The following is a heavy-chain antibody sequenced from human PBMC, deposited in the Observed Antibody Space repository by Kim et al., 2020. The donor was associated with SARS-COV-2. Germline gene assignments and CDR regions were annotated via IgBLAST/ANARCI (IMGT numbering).Heavy chain of an antibody. V-gene: IGHV3-21*01. J-gene: IGHJ3*02. D-gene: IGHD6-6*01. Sequence: SVKGRFTTARDTAKNSLYLKMNSLRAEDTAVYYCARVVQGSSSRVWAFDIWGQGTMVTVSS. CDR3: ARVVQGSSSRVWAFDI.